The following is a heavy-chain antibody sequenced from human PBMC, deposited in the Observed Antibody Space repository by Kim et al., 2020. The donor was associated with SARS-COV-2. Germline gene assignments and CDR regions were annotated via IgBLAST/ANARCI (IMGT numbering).Heavy chain of an antibody. CDR2: ISYDGSNK. J-gene: IGHJ6*02. V-gene: IGHV3-30*04. CDR1: GFTFSSYA. CDR3: ARGGTYDILTGYSFVNYYYYYGMDV. D-gene: IGHD3-9*01. Sequence: GGSLRLFCAASGFTFSSYAMHWVRQAPGKGLEWVAVISYDGSNKYYADSVKGRFTISRDNSKNTLYLQMNSLRAEDTAVYYCARGGTYDILTGYSFVNYYYYYGMDVWGQGTTVTVSS.